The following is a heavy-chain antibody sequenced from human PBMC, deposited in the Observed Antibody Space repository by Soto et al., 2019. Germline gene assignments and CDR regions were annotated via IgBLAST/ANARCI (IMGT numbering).Heavy chain of an antibody. CDR2: FYYTGGI. CDR3: ARSMFYSDGINYSPFEY. Sequence: SETLSLTCTVSGGSVSSGNYFWSWIRQPPGKGLEWIGYFYYTGGINYNPSLKSRVTIFIDASKNQFSLRLSSVTAADTAVYYCARSMFYSDGINYSPFEYWGQGTLVTVSS. CDR1: GGSVSSGNYF. J-gene: IGHJ4*02. V-gene: IGHV4-61*01. D-gene: IGHD3-22*01.